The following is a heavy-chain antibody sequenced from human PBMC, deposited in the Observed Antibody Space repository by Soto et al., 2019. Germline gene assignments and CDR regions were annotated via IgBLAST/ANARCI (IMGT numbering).Heavy chain of an antibody. V-gene: IGHV4-39*01. D-gene: IGHD6-13*01. CDR1: GGSISSSSYY. CDR3: ASGEGDSSSWYFDY. J-gene: IGHJ4*02. CDR2: IYYSGST. Sequence: SETLSLTCTVSGGSISSSSYYWGWIRQPPGKGLEWIGSIYYSGSTYYNPSLKSRVTISVDTSKNQFSLKLSSVTAADTAVYYCASGEGDSSSWYFDYWGQGTLVTVSS.